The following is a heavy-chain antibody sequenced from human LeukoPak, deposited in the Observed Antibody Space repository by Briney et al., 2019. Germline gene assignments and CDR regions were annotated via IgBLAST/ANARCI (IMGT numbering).Heavy chain of an antibody. J-gene: IGHJ4*02. CDR3: ARAFPPLRTSAAGDY. CDR1: GFSFSDYD. Sequence: GGSLRLSCTASGFSFSDYDMNRVRQAPGKGLEWVSPISGSSSHRYYADSAKGRFTISRDNAKNSLYLQMNSLRAEDTAVYYCARAFPPLRTSAAGDYWGQGTLVTVSS. D-gene: IGHD6-25*01. V-gene: IGHV3-21*06. CDR2: ISGSSSHR.